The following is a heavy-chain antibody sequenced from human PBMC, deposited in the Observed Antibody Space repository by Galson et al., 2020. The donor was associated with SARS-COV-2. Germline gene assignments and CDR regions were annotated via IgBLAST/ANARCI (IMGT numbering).Heavy chain of an antibody. CDR3: ARHERAGTSRTLHV. CDR2: INPADSQI. V-gene: IGHV5-51*01. D-gene: IGHD2-2*01. CDR1: GYSFTSYW. Sequence: GESLMISCKGSGYSFTSYWIVWVRQTPGKGLEWMGIINPADSQISHSPSFQGQVTISVDKSINTAYLHWSSLKASDTAIYYCARHERAGTSRTLHVWGQGTTVIVSS. J-gene: IGHJ6*02.